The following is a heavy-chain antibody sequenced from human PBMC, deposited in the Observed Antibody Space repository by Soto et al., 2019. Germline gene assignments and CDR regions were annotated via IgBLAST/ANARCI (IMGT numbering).Heavy chain of an antibody. J-gene: IGHJ6*02. D-gene: IGHD2-2*01. CDR3: ARVHLGYCSSTSCYSSGANYYYYGMDV. CDR2: IIPIFGTA. V-gene: IGHV1-69*13. CDR1: GVTFSSYA. Sequence: GASVKVSCKASGVTFSSYAISWVRQAPGQGLEWMGGIIPIFGTANYAQKFQGRVTITADESTSTAYMELSSLRSEDTAVYYCARVHLGYCSSTSCYSSGANYYYYGMDVWGQGTTVTVSS.